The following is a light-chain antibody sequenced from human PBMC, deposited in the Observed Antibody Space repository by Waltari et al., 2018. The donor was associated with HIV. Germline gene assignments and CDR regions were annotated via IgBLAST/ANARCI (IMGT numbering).Light chain of an antibody. V-gene: IGKV1-5*03. CDR2: QAS. J-gene: IGKJ1*01. CDR3: HQYASFSGT. Sequence: DIRLTQSLSTLSASAGDRVAITCRAGQNVGAFLAWYQQKPGKPPQLLIYQASILEGGVPSRFSGSVSGSDFTLTINGLQSDDFATYYCHQYASFSGTFGQGTKVEL. CDR1: QNVGAF.